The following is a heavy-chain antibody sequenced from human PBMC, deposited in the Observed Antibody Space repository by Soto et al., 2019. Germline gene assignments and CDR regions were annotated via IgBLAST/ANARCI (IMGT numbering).Heavy chain of an antibody. Sequence: SETLSLTCAVSGVSINSSNWWTWVRQPPGKGLEWVGEIFHSGSTTYNPSIRSRVTISVDKSKNQFSLKLTSVTAADTALYYCSRNRGDSRSAYSECGGQGTLFTVSS. J-gene: IGHJ4*02. D-gene: IGHD3-3*01. V-gene: IGHV4-4*02. CDR3: SRNRGDSRSAYSEC. CDR1: GVSINSSNW. CDR2: IFHSGST.